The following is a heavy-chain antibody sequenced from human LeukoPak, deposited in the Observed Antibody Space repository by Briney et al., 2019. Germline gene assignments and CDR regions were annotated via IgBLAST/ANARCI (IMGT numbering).Heavy chain of an antibody. J-gene: IGHJ6*03. CDR2: ISSSSSYI. CDR1: GFTFSSYS. V-gene: IGHV3-21*01. Sequence: NPGGSLRLSCAASGFTFSSYSMNWVRQAPGKGLEWVSSISSSSSYIYYADSVKGRFTISRDNAKNSLYLQMNSLGAEDTAVYYCARDLRDSSSWYWYYYYMDVWGKGTTVTVSS. CDR3: ARDLRDSSSWYWYYYYMDV. D-gene: IGHD6-13*01.